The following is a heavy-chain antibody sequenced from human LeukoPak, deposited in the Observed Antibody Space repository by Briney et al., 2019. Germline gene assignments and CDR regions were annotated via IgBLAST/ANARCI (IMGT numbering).Heavy chain of an antibody. V-gene: IGHV3-7*01. CDR2: IKQDGSEK. CDR3: ARDGSITMVRGVINYYYYMDV. Sequence: PGGSLRLSCAASGFTFDTYSMNWVRQAPGKGLEWVANIKQDGSEKYYVDSVKGRFTISRDNAKNSLYLQMNSLRAEDTAVYYCARDGSITMVRGVINYYYYMDVWGKGTTVTISS. J-gene: IGHJ6*03. D-gene: IGHD3-10*01. CDR1: GFTFDTYS.